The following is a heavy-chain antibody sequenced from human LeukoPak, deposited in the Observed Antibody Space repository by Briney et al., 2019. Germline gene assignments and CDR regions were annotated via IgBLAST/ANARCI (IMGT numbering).Heavy chain of an antibody. V-gene: IGHV3-23*01. CDR2: ISGSGGST. Sequence: GGSLRLSCAASGFTVSSYAMSWVRQAPGKGLEWVSAISGSGGSTYYADSVKGRFTISRDNSKNTLYLQMNSLRAEDTAVYYCAKAYSSSWYGGSSDYWGQGTLVTVSS. J-gene: IGHJ4*02. D-gene: IGHD6-13*01. CDR3: AKAYSSSWYGGSSDY. CDR1: GFTVSSYA.